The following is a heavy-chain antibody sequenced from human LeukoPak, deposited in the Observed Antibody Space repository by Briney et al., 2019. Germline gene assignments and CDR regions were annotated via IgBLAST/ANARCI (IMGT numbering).Heavy chain of an antibody. D-gene: IGHD3-10*01. V-gene: IGHV3-23*01. CDR1: GITLSNYG. CDR3: AKRGVVIRVFLVGFHKEAYYFDS. CDR2: ISDSGGRK. Sequence: PGGSLRLSCAVSGITLSNYGMSWVRQAPGKGLEWVAGISDSGGRKNYADSVKGRFTISRDNPKNTLYLQINSLRAEDTAVYFCAKRGVVIRVFLVGFHKEAYYFDSWGQGALVTVSS. J-gene: IGHJ4*02.